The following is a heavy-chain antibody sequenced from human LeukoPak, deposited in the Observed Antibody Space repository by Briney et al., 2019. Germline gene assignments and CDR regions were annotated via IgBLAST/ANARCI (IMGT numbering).Heavy chain of an antibody. V-gene: IGHV3-21*01. CDR1: GFTFSSYS. CDR3: ARGRSVVPAVPGGYYYMDV. CDR2: ISSSSSYI. J-gene: IGHJ6*03. Sequence: PGGSLRLSCAASGFTFSSYSMNWVRQAPGKRLEWVSSISSSSSYIYYADSVKGRFTTSRDNAKNSLYLQLNSLRAEDTAVYYCARGRSVVPAVPGGYYYMDVWGKGTTVTVSS. D-gene: IGHD2-2*01.